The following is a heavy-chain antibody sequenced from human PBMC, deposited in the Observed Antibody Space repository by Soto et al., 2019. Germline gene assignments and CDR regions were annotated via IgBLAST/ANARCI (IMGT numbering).Heavy chain of an antibody. V-gene: IGHV4-31*02. J-gene: IGHJ5*02. CDR3: AKLSCTSSTCYFPGWFDP. CDR1: GGSITSDDYY. Sequence: QVQLQESGPGLVKPSQSLSLTCTVSGGSITSDDYYWSWIRQPPGRGLEWIGYIFYSGSSYYNPSLKSRLTISVDTTKNQFSLQLKSMTAADTAVYYCAKLSCTSSTCYFPGWFDPWGQGTLVTVSS. CDR2: IFYSGSS. D-gene: IGHD2-2*01.